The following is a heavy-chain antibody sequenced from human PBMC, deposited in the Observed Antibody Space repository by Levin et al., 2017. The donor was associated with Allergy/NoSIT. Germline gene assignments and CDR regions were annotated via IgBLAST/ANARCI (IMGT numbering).Heavy chain of an antibody. V-gene: IGHV4-39*01. CDR1: GGSISSSSYY. CDR2: IYYSGST. Sequence: SETLSLTCTVSGGSISSSSYYWGWIRQPPGKGLEWIGSIYYSGSTYYNPSLKSRVTISVDTSKNQFSLKLSSVTAADTAVYYCARLSGYGDWGEIDYWGQGTLVTVSS. D-gene: IGHD5-12*01. CDR3: ARLSGYGDWGEIDY. J-gene: IGHJ4*02.